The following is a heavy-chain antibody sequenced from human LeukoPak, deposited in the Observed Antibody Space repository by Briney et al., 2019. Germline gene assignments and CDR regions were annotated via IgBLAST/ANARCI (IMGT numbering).Heavy chain of an antibody. D-gene: IGHD1-26*01. CDR3: AKDKYSGSYGPLDY. CDR1: GFTFSSYG. J-gene: IGHJ4*02. CDR2: ISYDGSNK. V-gene: IGHV3-30*18. Sequence: GRSLRLSCAASGFTFSSYGMHGVRQAPGKGLEWVAVISYDGSNKYYADSVKGRFTISRDNSKNTLYLQMNSLRAEDTAVYYCAKDKYSGSYGPLDYWGQGTLVTVSS.